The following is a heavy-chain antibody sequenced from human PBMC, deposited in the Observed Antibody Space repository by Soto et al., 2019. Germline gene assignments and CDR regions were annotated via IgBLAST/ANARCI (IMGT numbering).Heavy chain of an antibody. CDR3: ARKKNPYYYYYYGMDV. V-gene: IGHV3-48*03. J-gene: IGHJ6*02. CDR2: ISSSGSTI. Sequence: PGGSLRLSCAASGFTFSSYEMNWVRQAPGKGLEWVSYISSSGSTIYYADSVKGRFTISRDNAKNSLYLQMNSLRAEDTAVYYCARKKNPYYYYYYGMDVWGQGTTVTVSS. CDR1: GFTFSSYE.